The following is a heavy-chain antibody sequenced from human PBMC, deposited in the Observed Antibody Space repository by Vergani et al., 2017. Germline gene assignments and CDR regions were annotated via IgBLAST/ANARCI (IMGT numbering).Heavy chain of an antibody. CDR3: ARGLALAGTCWFDP. D-gene: IGHD6-19*01. CDR1: GGSFSGYH. CDR2: INHSGST. J-gene: IGHJ5*02. Sequence: QVQLQQWGAGLLKPSETLSLTCAVYGGSFSGYHWSWIRQPPGKGLEWIGEINHSGSTNYNPSLKSRVTISVDTSKNQFSLQLSSVTAADTAVYYCARGLALAGTCWFDPWGQGTLVTVSS. V-gene: IGHV4-34*01.